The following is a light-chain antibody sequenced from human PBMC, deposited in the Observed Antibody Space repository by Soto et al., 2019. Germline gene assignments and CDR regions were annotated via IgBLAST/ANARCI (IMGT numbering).Light chain of an antibody. CDR3: ASWDDSLSGVV. Sequence: QSVLTQPPSASGTPGQRVTISCSGSSSKIGSNYVFWYQHLPGTAPKLLIYRNNQQPSGVPDRCSGSKSGTSASLAISGIRSEDETDYYCASWDDSLSGVVFGGGTKLTVL. CDR1: SSKIGSNY. V-gene: IGLV1-47*01. J-gene: IGLJ2*01. CDR2: RNN.